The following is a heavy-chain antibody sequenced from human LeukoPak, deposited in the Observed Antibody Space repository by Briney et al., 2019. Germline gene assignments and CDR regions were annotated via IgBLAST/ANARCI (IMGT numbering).Heavy chain of an antibody. V-gene: IGHV3-7*01. CDR2: IGKDGSEK. CDR3: TRDIVYLQLEY. Sequence: PGGSLRLSCAASGFAFPNYWMVWVRQAPGKGLEGVASIGKDGSEKSYVDSVKGRFTISRDNARNSLYLQMSSLRVEDTAVYYCTRDIVYLQLEYWGQGALVTVSS. D-gene: IGHD2-15*01. J-gene: IGHJ4*02. CDR1: GFAFPNYW.